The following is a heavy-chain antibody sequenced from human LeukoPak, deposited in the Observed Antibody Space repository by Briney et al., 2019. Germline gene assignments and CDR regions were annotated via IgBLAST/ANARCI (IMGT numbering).Heavy chain of an antibody. V-gene: IGHV3-23*01. CDR1: GFTFSSYG. J-gene: IGHJ4*02. CDR3: AKLASGCGSGSYYIGRGEAYFDY. D-gene: IGHD3-10*01. Sequence: GGSLRLSCAASGFTFSSYGMSWVRQAPGKGLEWVSAISGSGGSTNYVDSVKGRFTISRDNSKNTLYLQMNSLRAEDTAVYYCAKLASGCGSGSYYIGRGEAYFDYWGQGTLVTVSS. CDR2: ISGSGGST.